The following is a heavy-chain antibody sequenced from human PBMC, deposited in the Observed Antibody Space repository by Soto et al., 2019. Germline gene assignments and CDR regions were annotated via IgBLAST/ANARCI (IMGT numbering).Heavy chain of an antibody. CDR1: GAPVSSETHF. CDR2: MYYSGIT. V-gene: IGHV4-61*01. D-gene: IGHD1-26*01. J-gene: IGHJ4*02. CDR3: AREDMSGTYYFDY. Sequence: PSETLSLTCTVSGAPVSSETHFWTWIRQPPGKGLEWIGYMYYSGITNSNPALKSRVTLSVDRSRNQFSLSLNSVTAADTAVYYCAREDMSGTYYFDYWGPGTQVTVPQ.